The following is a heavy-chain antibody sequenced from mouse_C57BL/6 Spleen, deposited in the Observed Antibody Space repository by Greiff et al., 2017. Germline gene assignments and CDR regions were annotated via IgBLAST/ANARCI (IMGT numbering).Heavy chain of an antibody. V-gene: IGHV1-69*01. D-gene: IGHD1-1*01. Sequence: QVQLQQPGAELVMPGASVKLSCKASGYTFTSYWMHWVKQRPGQGLEWIGEIDPSDSYTNYNQKFKGKSTLTVDKSSSTAYMQLSSLTSEDSAVXYGARSDGISPLYYAMDYWGQGTSVTVSS. CDR3: ARSDGISPLYYAMDY. J-gene: IGHJ4*01. CDR1: GYTFTSYW. CDR2: IDPSDSYT.